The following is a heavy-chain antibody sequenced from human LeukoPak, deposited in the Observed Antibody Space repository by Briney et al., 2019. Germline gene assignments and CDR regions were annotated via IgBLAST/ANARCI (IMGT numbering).Heavy chain of an antibody. V-gene: IGHV3-20*01. D-gene: IGHD3-22*01. J-gene: IGHJ4*02. CDR2: INWNGGGT. Sequence: GGSLRLSCAASGFTFDDYGMSWVRQAPGKGLEWVSGINWNGGGTGYADSVKGRFTISRDNAKNSLYLQMNSLRAEDTALYHCEKVVGLEVVNPHYLDYWGQGTLVTVSS. CDR1: GFTFDDYG. CDR3: EKVVGLEVVNPHYLDY.